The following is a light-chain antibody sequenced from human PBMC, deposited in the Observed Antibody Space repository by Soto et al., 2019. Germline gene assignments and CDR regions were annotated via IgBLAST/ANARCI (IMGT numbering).Light chain of an antibody. V-gene: IGKV3-20*01. CDR3: QHYGDSSWT. Sequence: ELVLTQSPVALSLSSGERATLSCRASQSVSSTLLTWYQQKPGQAPRLLIYGVSRRATGIPDRFSGSGSGSDFTLTISRVEPEDFAGYFCQHYGDSSWTFGQGSRVEIK. J-gene: IGKJ1*01. CDR2: GVS. CDR1: QSVSSTL.